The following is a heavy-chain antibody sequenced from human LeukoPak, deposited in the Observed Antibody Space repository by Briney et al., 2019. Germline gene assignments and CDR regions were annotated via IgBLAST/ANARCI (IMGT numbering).Heavy chain of an antibody. D-gene: IGHD3-22*01. CDR1: GGSISISTYY. V-gene: IGHV4-39*01. CDR2: IYYSGST. Sequence: SETLSLTCTVSGGSISISTYYWGWIRQPPGKGLEWIGNIYYSGSTYYNPSLRSRVTISVDTSKNQFSLRLSSVTAADTAVYYCARLGTGYDSSGYSIGWFDPWGQGTLVTVSS. CDR3: ARLGTGYDSSGYSIGWFDP. J-gene: IGHJ5*02.